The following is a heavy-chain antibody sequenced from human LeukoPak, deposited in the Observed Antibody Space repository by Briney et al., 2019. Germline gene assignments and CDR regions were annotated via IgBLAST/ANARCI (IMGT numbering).Heavy chain of an antibody. J-gene: IGHJ4*02. V-gene: IGHV3-7*01. Sequence: GGSLRLSCAASGFTFSSYSMNWVRQAPGKGLEWVANIKQDGSEKYYVDSVKGRFTISRDNAKNSLYLQMNSLRAEDTAVYYCARGGLDLFDYWGQGTLVTVSS. CDR3: ARGGLDLFDY. CDR1: GFTFSSYS. CDR2: IKQDGSEK. D-gene: IGHD1-1*01.